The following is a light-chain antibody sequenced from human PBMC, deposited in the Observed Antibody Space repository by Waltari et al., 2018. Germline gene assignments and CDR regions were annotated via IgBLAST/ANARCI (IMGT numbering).Light chain of an antibody. CDR1: QSLLHSNGYNY. CDR2: LGS. CDR3: MQALQTPRT. V-gene: IGKV2-28*01. Sequence: DIVMTQSPLSLPVTPGEPASISCRSSQSLLHSNGYNYLDWYLQKPGQSPQLLIYLGSNPASGVPDRFSCSGSGTDFTLKISRVEAEDVGVYYCMQALQTPRTFGQGTKVEIK. J-gene: IGKJ1*01.